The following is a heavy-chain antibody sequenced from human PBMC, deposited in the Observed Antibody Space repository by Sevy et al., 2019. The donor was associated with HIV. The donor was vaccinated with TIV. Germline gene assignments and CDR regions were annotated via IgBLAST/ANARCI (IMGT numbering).Heavy chain of an antibody. CDR3: AKDATDRSGRPWNYFDY. D-gene: IGHD6-25*01. Sequence: GGSLRLSCAASGFTFSSYAMSWVRQAPGKGLEWVSAISGSGGSTYYADSVKGRFTISRDNSKNTLYLQMNSLRAEDTAVYYCAKDATDRSGRPWNYFDYWGQGTLVTVSS. CDR2: ISGSGGST. V-gene: IGHV3-23*01. CDR1: GFTFSSYA. J-gene: IGHJ4*02.